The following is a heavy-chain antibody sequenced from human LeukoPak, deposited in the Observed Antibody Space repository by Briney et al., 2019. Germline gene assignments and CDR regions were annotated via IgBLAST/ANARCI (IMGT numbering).Heavy chain of an antibody. CDR3: ARTDEYYDFWSAYAFDI. V-gene: IGHV4-61*02. J-gene: IGHJ3*02. D-gene: IGHD3-3*01. CDR2: IYTSGST. Sequence: SSETLSLTCTVPGGSISSGSYYWSWIRQPAGKGLEWIGRIYTSGSTNYNPSLKSRVTISVDTSKNQFSLKLSSVTAADTAVYYCARTDEYYDFWSAYAFDIWGQGTMVTVSS. CDR1: GGSISSGSYY.